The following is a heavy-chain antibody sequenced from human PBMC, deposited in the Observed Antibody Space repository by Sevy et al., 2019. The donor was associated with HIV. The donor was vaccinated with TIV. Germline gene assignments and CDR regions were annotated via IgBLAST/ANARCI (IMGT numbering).Heavy chain of an antibody. Sequence: GGSLRLSCAASEFTFSSYAMSWVRQAPGKGLKWVSALGDSGAPTYYADSVKGRFTISRDNSKNTLYLQLSSLRAEDTAVYYCARVVGALPGYYYGMDVWGQGTTVTVSS. CDR2: LGDSGAPT. CDR3: ARVVGALPGYYYGMDV. J-gene: IGHJ6*02. CDR1: EFTFSSYA. V-gene: IGHV3-23*01. D-gene: IGHD1-26*01.